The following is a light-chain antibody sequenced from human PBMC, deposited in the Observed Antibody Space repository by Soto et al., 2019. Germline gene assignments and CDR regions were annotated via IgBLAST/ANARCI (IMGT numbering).Light chain of an antibody. J-gene: IGKJ1*01. CDR2: KAS. CDR1: QSISSW. Sequence: DIQMTQSPSTLSGSVGERVTITCRASQSISSWLAWYQQKPGKAPKLLIYKASSLESGVPSRFSGSGSGTEFTLTISTLQPVDFATYYCQHYNSYPWTFGQGTKVEIK. V-gene: IGKV1-5*03. CDR3: QHYNSYPWT.